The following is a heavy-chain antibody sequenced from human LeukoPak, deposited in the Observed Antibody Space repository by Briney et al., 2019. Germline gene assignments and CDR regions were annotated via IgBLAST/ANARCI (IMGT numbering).Heavy chain of an antibody. CDR2: INWDGGST. CDR3: AKDLGKVIAAAGTSGFDS. CDR1: GFNFDDYT. Sequence: GGSLRLSCAASGFNFDDYTMHWVRQIPGKSLEWVSLINWDGGSTFYADSVKGRFTISRDTRKNFLYLQMISLRAEDTALYYCAKDLGKVIAAAGTSGFDSWGRGTLVTVSS. J-gene: IGHJ4*01. D-gene: IGHD6-13*01. V-gene: IGHV3-43*01.